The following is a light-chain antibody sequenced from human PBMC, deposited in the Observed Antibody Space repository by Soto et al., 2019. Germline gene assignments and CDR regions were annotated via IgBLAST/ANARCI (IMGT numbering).Light chain of an antibody. CDR1: QSISSN. CDR3: QQYNNWPRAT. J-gene: IGKJ4*01. CDR2: RAS. V-gene: IGKV3-15*01. Sequence: EIVMTQSPATLSVSPGERATLSCRASQSISSNLAWYQHKLGQAPRLFIFRASSRATGIPARFSGSGSGTEFNMTISSRQSEDFAVYYCQQYNNWPRATFGGGTKVDI.